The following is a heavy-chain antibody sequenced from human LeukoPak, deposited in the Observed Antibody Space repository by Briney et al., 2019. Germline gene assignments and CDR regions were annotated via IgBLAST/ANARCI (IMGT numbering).Heavy chain of an antibody. Sequence: VASVKVSCTASGYSFTGYYIHWVRQAPGQGLEWMGWISAYNGNTNYAQKLQGRVTMTTDTSTSTAYMELRSLRSDDTAVYYCARIWSITIFVGHQRAGKAFDIWGQGTMVTVSS. CDR2: ISAYNGNT. J-gene: IGHJ3*02. CDR1: GYSFTGYY. V-gene: IGHV1-18*04. D-gene: IGHD3-3*01. CDR3: ARIWSITIFVGHQRAGKAFDI.